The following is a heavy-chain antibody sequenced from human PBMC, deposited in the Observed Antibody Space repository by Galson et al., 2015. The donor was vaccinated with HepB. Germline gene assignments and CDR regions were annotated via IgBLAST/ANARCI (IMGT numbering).Heavy chain of an antibody. V-gene: IGHV4-31*03. CDR3: AREVTSSSSPNQFYFDY. J-gene: IGHJ4*02. D-gene: IGHD6-6*01. Sequence: TLSLTCTVSGGSFSSADYYWSWIRQHPGKGLEWIGYIFYSGSTYYSPSLKSRVTISVDTSKNQFSLKLSSVTAADTAVYYCAREVTSSSSPNQFYFDYWGQGTLVTVSS. CDR2: IFYSGST. CDR1: GGSFSSADYY.